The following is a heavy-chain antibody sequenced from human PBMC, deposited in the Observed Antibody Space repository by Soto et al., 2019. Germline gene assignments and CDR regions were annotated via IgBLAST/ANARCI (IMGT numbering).Heavy chain of an antibody. Sequence: GESLKISCAASGFTFSSYSMNWVRQAPGKGLEWVSSISSSSSYIYYADSVKGRFTISRDNAKNSLYLQMNSLRAEDTAVYYCARADYYGSGSYHFDYWGQGTLVTVSS. CDR2: ISSSSSYI. J-gene: IGHJ4*02. V-gene: IGHV3-21*01. CDR1: GFTFSSYS. CDR3: ARADYYGSGSYHFDY. D-gene: IGHD3-10*01.